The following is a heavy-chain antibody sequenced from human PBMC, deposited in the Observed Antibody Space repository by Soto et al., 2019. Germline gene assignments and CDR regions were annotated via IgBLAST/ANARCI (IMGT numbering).Heavy chain of an antibody. Sequence: EVQLVESGGGLVKPGGSLRLSCAASGFTFSSYSMNWVRQAPGKGLEWVSSISSSSSYIYYADSVKGRFTISRDNAKNSLYLQMNRLRAEYTAVYYCARMGGGSGSYFPGYWGQGTLVTVSS. CDR3: ARMGGGSGSYFPGY. V-gene: IGHV3-21*01. CDR2: ISSSSSYI. D-gene: IGHD3-10*01. J-gene: IGHJ4*02. CDR1: GFTFSSYS.